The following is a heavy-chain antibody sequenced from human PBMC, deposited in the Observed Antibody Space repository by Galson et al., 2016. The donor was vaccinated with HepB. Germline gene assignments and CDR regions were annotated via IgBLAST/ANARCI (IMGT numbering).Heavy chain of an antibody. V-gene: IGHV1-46*02. CDR3: ARELDHSFYFDY. CDR2: IKPSGGNT. D-gene: IGHD1-14*01. CDR1: GYTFNTYN. Sequence: SVKVSCKASGYTFNTYNMHWVRQAPGQGLEWMGIIKPSGGNTIYAQKLQDRITMTGDTSTSTVYMELISLRSEDTAVYYCARELDHSFYFDYWGQGTLLTVSS. J-gene: IGHJ4*02.